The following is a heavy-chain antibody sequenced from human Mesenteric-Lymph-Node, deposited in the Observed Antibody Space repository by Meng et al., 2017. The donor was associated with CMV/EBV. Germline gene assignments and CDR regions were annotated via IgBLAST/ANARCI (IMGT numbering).Heavy chain of an antibody. CDR1: GYSFSDNW. D-gene: IGHD4-17*01. V-gene: IGHV5-51*01. J-gene: IGHJ4*02. CDR2: IYPGDSDT. CDR3: VRQGYGDYGDF. Sequence: GESLKISCKASGYSFSDNWIGWVRQMAGKGLEWMGIIYPGDSDTRYRPSFQGQVTISADKSISTAYLQWGTLKASDTAMYYCVRQGYGDYGDFWGQGTMVTVSS.